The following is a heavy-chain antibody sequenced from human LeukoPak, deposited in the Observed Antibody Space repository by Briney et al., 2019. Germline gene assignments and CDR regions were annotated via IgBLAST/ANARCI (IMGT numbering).Heavy chain of an antibody. J-gene: IGHJ4*02. CDR2: IIPIFGTA. CDR1: GGTFSSYA. CDR3: ARNERYGDTRLYHFDY. Sequence: SVKVSCKASGGTFSSYAISWVRQAPGQGLEWMGGIIPIFGTANYAQKFQGRVTITADKSTSTAYMELSSLRSEDTAVYYCARNERYGDTRLYHFDYWGQGTLVTVSS. V-gene: IGHV1-69*06. D-gene: IGHD4-17*01.